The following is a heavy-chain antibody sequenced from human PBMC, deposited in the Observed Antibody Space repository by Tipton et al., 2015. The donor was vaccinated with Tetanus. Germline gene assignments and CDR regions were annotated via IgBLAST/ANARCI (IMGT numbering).Heavy chain of an antibody. J-gene: IGHJ2*01. D-gene: IGHD3-3*02. CDR2: IYSSGRA. V-gene: IGHV4-30-4*01. CDR1: GGSFTSGDFY. CDR3: AREHIRLIGEVIFRFFDL. Sequence: TLSLTCAVSGGSFTSGDFYWTWIRQSPGKGLEWIGSIYSSGRAHYSPSLKSRVTISQDTSKNQFSLELTSATAADTAVYYCAREHIRLIGEVIFRFFDLWGRGTLVTVSS.